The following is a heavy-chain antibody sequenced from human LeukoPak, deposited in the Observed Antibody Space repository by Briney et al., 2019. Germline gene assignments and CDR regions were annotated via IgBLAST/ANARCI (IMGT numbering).Heavy chain of an antibody. D-gene: IGHD6-13*01. Sequence: GRSLRLSCAASGFTFSSCGMHWVRQAPGKGLEWVAVIWYDGSNKYYADSVKGRFTISRDNSKNTLYLQMNSLRAEDTAVYYCAKGGYSSSWSNLNWFDPWGQGTLVTVSS. CDR2: IWYDGSNK. CDR1: GFTFSSCG. J-gene: IGHJ5*02. V-gene: IGHV3-33*06. CDR3: AKGGYSSSWSNLNWFDP.